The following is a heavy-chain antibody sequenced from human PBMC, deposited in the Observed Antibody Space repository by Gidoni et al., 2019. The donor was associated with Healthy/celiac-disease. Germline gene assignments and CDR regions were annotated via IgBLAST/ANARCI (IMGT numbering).Heavy chain of an antibody. J-gene: IGHJ6*03. Sequence: QVQLVQSGAEVKKPGSSVKVSCKASGGTFSSYAISWVRQAPGQGLEWMGGIIPIFGTANYAQKFQGRVTITADESTSTAYMELSSLRSEDTAVYYCARGGRFVDIVVVPARRGGYYYMDVWGKGTTVTVSS. CDR3: ARGGRFVDIVVVPARRGGYYYMDV. CDR1: GGTFSSYA. D-gene: IGHD2-2*01. CDR2: IIPIFGTA. V-gene: IGHV1-69*01.